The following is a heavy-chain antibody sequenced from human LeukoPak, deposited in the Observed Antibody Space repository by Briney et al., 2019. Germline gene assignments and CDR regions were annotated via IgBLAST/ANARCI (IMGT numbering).Heavy chain of an antibody. V-gene: IGHV3-30*18. CDR3: AKDRWGSGSSHFDY. CDR2: VSYDGSNK. J-gene: IGHJ4*02. CDR1: GFTFSSYG. D-gene: IGHD3-10*01. Sequence: GGSLRLSCAASGFTFSSYGMHWVRQAPGKGLEWVAVVSYDGSNKYYADSVKGRFTISRDNSKNTLYLQMNSLRAEDTAVYYCAKDRWGSGSSHFDYWGQGTLVTVSS.